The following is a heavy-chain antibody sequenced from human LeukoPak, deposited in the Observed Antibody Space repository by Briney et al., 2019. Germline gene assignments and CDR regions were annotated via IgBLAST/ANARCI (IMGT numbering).Heavy chain of an antibody. CDR2: IYYSGST. Sequence: SQTLSLTCTVSGGSISSGDYYWSWIRQPPGKGLEWIGYIYYSGSTYYNPSLKSRVTISVDTSKNQFSLKLSSVTAADTAVYYCARFRGRCSSTSCYISAYYYYYGMDVWGQGTTVTVSS. V-gene: IGHV4-30-4*01. CDR1: GGSISSGDYY. CDR3: ARFRGRCSSTSCYISAYYYYYGMDV. J-gene: IGHJ6*02. D-gene: IGHD2-2*02.